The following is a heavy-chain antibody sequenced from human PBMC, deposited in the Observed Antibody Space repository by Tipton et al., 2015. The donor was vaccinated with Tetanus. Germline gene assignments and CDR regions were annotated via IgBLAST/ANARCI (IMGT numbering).Heavy chain of an antibody. CDR1: GFPFKSYG. D-gene: IGHD6-19*01. Sequence: SLRLSCAASGFPFKSYGMHWVRQAPGKGLEWVAFIWYDGSNKYYVDSVKGRFTVSRDNSKNTVNLQMNSLRVEDTAVYYCVGDPPSSGFAFESWGQGALVTVSS. J-gene: IGHJ4*02. CDR3: VGDPPSSGFAFES. CDR2: IWYDGSNK. V-gene: IGHV3-33*08.